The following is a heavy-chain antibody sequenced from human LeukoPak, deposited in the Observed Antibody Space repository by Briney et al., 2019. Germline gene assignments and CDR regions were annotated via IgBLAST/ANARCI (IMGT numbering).Heavy chain of an antibody. CDR1: GFTFITYW. CDR3: ARVGQGDAFDI. Sequence: GGSLRLSCAASGFTFITYWMHWVRQAPGKGLVWVSRINSDGSSTSYADSVKGRFTISRDNAKNTLYLQMNSLRAEDTAVYYCARVGQGDAFDIWGQGTMVTVSS. J-gene: IGHJ3*02. CDR2: INSDGSST. V-gene: IGHV3-74*01.